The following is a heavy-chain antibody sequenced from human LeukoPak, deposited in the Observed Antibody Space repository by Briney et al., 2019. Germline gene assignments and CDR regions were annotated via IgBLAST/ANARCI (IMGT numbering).Heavy chain of an antibody. D-gene: IGHD4-23*01. V-gene: IGHV4-59*01. Sequence: PETLSLTCTVSGGSISSYSWSWIRQPPGKGLEWVGYIFYSGSTNYNPSFKRRVTISVETSKNQFSLKLSSVPAAGTAVYYCARAGGDYVGSVLPYYYYGMDVWGKGTTVTVSS. J-gene: IGHJ6*04. CDR3: ARAGGDYVGSVLPYYYYGMDV. CDR2: IFYSGST. CDR1: GGSISSYS.